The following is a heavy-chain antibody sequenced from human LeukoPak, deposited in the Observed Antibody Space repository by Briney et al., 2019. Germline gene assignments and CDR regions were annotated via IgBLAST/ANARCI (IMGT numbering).Heavy chain of an antibody. CDR2: IYYSGST. V-gene: IGHV4-59*01. CDR1: GGSISSYY. Sequence: SETLSLTCTVSGGSISSYYWSWIRQPPGKGLERIGYIYYSGSTNYNPSLKSRVTISVDTSKNQFSLKLSSVTAADTAVYYCARGVVRPQFDYWGQGTLVTVSS. CDR3: ARGVVRPQFDY. J-gene: IGHJ4*02. D-gene: IGHD2-15*01.